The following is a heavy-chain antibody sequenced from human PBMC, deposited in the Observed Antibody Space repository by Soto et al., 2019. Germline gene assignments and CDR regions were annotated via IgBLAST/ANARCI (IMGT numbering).Heavy chain of an antibody. CDR2: IYPGDSDT. CDR3: ARQPTTVVTRSYYFDY. CDR1: GYSFTSYW. J-gene: IGHJ4*02. Sequence: LGESLKISCKGSGYSFTSYWIGWVRQMPGKGLEWMGIIYPGDSDTRYSPSFQGQVTISADKSISTAYLQWSSLKASDTAMYYCARQPTTVVTRSYYFDYWGQGTLVTVSS. D-gene: IGHD4-17*01. V-gene: IGHV5-51*01.